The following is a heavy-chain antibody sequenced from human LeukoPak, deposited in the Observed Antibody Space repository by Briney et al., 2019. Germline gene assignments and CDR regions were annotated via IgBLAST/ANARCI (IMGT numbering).Heavy chain of an antibody. J-gene: IGHJ4*02. CDR2: MFDSGRT. CDR1: GASISSHY. Sequence: SGTLSLTCTVSGASISSHYWSWIRQPPGEGLEWLGYMFDSGRTKYNPSLRNRVTISGDTSKNQVSLRLSSVTAADTAVYYCARCRDEFGDYGFDFWGQGALVTVSS. CDR3: ARCRDEFGDYGFDF. D-gene: IGHD4-17*01. V-gene: IGHV4-59*11.